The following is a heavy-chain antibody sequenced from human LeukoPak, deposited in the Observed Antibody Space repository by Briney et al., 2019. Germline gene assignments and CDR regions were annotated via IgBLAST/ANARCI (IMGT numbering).Heavy chain of an antibody. J-gene: IGHJ4*02. Sequence: ASVKVSCKASGGTFSSYGISWVRQAPGQGLEWMGWISAYNGNTNYAQKLQGRVTMTTDTSTSTAYMELRSLRSDDTAVYYCARDVGSYRDTYYFDYWGRGTLVTVSS. D-gene: IGHD3-16*02. CDR1: GGTFSSYG. CDR2: ISAYNGNT. V-gene: IGHV1-18*01. CDR3: ARDVGSYRDTYYFDY.